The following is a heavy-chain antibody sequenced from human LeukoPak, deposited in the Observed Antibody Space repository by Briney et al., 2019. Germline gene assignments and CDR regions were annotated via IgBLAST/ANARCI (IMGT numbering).Heavy chain of an antibody. Sequence: PGGSPRLSCAASAFSVSSNHMSWVRQAPGKGLEWVSLIYSGGGTYYADSVKGRFTISRDNSKNTLYLQMNSLRAEDTAVYYCARGPVSSLAFDYWGQGTLVTVSS. V-gene: IGHV3-66*01. CDR2: IYSGGGT. CDR3: ARGPVSSLAFDY. D-gene: IGHD3-16*02. J-gene: IGHJ4*02. CDR1: AFSVSSNH.